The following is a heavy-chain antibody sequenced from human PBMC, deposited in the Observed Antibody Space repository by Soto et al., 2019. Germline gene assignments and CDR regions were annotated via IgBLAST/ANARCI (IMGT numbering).Heavy chain of an antibody. D-gene: IGHD6-19*01. CDR1: GYTFTGYY. CDR2: INPNSGGT. V-gene: IGHV1-2*04. J-gene: IGHJ4*02. Sequence: ASVKVSCKASGYTFTGYYMHWVRQAPGQGLEWMGWINPNSGGTNYAQKFQGWVTMTRDTSISTAYMELSRLRSDDTAVYYCARGNVGGWYDEIDYWGQGTLVTVSS. CDR3: ARGNVGGWYDEIDY.